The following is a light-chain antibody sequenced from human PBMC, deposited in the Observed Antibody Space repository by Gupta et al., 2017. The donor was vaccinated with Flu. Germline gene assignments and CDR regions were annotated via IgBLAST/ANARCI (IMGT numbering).Light chain of an antibody. CDR2: LNN. V-gene: IGLV1-44*01. Sequence: QSVLTQPPSASGTPGQRVTISCSGSRSNIGDNTVTWYQHVPGAAPRLLIYLNNQRPSGVSDRFSGSKSGTSASLAISGLQSEDEAEYCCAAWDDSRNGPVFGGGTKLTVL. CDR1: RSNIGDNT. J-gene: IGLJ2*01. CDR3: AAWDDSRNGPV.